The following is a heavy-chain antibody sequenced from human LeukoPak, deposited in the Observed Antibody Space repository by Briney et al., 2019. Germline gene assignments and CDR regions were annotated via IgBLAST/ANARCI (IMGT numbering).Heavy chain of an antibody. CDR3: ARWVYSSSSYDY. D-gene: IGHD6-6*01. CDR2: IYYSGST. Sequence: SETLSLTCTVSGGSISSYYWSWIRQPPGKGLEWIGYIYYSGSTNYNPSLKSRVTISVDTSKNQFSLKLSSVTAADTAVYYCARWVYSSSSYDYWGQGTRVTVSS. J-gene: IGHJ4*02. V-gene: IGHV4-59*01. CDR1: GGSISSYY.